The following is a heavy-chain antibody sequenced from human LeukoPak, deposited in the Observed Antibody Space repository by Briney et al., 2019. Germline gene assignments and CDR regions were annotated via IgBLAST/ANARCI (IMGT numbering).Heavy chain of an antibody. V-gene: IGHV4-59*01. Sequence: SETLSLTCTVSGGSISSYYWNWIRLPPGKGLEWLGYIHYSGSTNYNPSLRSRVTISLDTSKNQFSLKLSSVTAADTAVYYCARGATASYFDSWGQGTLVTVSS. D-gene: IGHD1-26*01. CDR2: IHYSGST. J-gene: IGHJ4*02. CDR3: ARGATASYFDS. CDR1: GGSISSYY.